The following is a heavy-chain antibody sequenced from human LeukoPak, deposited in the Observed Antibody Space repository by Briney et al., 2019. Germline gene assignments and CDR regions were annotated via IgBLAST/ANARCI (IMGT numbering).Heavy chain of an antibody. CDR3: VRGNSPNDAFDI. V-gene: IGHV1-46*01. Sequence: GASVKVSCKASGNTITSHYMHWVRQAPGQGRERMGIIHPSGAITDYAQRFQGRVTMTRDTSTSVVYMELRGLRSKDTAVYYCVRGNSPNDAFDIWGQGTRVTVPS. CDR1: GNTITSHY. J-gene: IGHJ3*02. CDR2: IHPSGAIT. D-gene: IGHD1/OR15-1a*01.